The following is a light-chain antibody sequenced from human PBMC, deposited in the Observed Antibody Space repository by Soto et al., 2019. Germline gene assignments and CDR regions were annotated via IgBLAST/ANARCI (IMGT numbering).Light chain of an antibody. CDR3: SSYTSSGTWV. V-gene: IGLV2-18*02. J-gene: IGLJ3*02. CDR2: QVS. Sequence: QSALTQPPSVSGSPGQSVTISCTGTSSDVGSYNRVSWYQQPPGTAPKLMICQVSNRPSGVPDRFSGSKSGNTASLTISGLQAEDEADYYCSSYTSSGTWVFGGGTKVNVL. CDR1: SSDVGSYNR.